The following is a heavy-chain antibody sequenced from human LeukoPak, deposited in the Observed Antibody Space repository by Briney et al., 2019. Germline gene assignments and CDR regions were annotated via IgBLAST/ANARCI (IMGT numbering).Heavy chain of an antibody. V-gene: IGHV3-23*01. CDR1: GITLSSYA. J-gene: IGHJ4*02. CDR3: ARLSCGTTACYPLDY. Sequence: GSLRLSCAVSGITLSSYAMTWVRQAPGKGLEWVSTISGSGDSTSYADSVKGRFTISRDNSKDTLFLQVNSLRAEDAAVYFCARLSCGTTACYPLDYWGQGTLVTVSS. CDR2: ISGSGDST. D-gene: IGHD2-2*01.